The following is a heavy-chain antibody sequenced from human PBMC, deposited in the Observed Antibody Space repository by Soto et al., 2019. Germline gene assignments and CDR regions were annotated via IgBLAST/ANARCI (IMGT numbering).Heavy chain of an antibody. CDR3: AREGCSGGSCPYYYYYGMDV. CDR2: ISAYNGNT. V-gene: IGHV1-18*01. CDR1: GYTFTSFG. J-gene: IGHJ6*02. D-gene: IGHD2-15*01. Sequence: QVQLVQSGAEVKKPGASVKVSCKASGYTFTSFGISWVRQAPGQGLEWMGWISAYNGNTNYAQKHSSRLNMTTDTSTSTAYMELRSLRSDDTAVYYCAREGCSGGSCPYYYYYGMDVWGQGTTVTVSS.